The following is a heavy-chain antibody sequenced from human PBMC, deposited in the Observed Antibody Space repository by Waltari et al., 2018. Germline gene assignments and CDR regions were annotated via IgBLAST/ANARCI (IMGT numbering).Heavy chain of an antibody. Sequence: QVQLVQSGAEVKKPGASVRDSCKASGYIFTNFYMHWVRQAPGRGLEWMGMVTPNGGTTAYAQKLQDRVTMTSDTSTSTVYMELSSLRSEDTAVYYCARAGSSLIWGVAEWGQGTLVTVSS. CDR3: ARAGSSLIWGVAE. CDR1: GYIFTNFY. CDR2: VTPNGGTT. D-gene: IGHD2-2*01. V-gene: IGHV1-46*04. J-gene: IGHJ4*02.